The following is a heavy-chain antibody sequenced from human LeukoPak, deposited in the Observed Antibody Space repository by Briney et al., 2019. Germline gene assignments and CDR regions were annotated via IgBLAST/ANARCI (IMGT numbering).Heavy chain of an antibody. V-gene: IGHV3-23*01. J-gene: IGHJ4*02. CDR1: GSTFSSYA. CDR2: ISGSGGST. D-gene: IGHD2-15*01. CDR3: AKVGQHAVVAASVVY. Sequence: GGSLRLSCAASGSTFSSYAMSWVRQAPGKGLEWVSAISGSGGSTYYADSVKGRFTISRDNSKNTLYLQMNSLRAEDTAVYYCAKVGQHAVVAASVVYWGQGTLVTVSS.